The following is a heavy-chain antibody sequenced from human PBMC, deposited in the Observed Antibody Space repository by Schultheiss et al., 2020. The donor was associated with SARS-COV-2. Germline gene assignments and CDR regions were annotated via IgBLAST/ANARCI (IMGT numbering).Heavy chain of an antibody. CDR2: IYYSGST. Sequence: SETLSLTCTVSGGSFSSYYWSWIRQPPGKGLEWIGYIYYSGSTNYNPSLKSRVTISVDTSKNQFSLKLSSVTAADTAVYYCARGTSIAGRAGMDVWGQGTTVTVSS. CDR3: ARGTSIAGRAGMDV. CDR1: GGSFSSYY. V-gene: IGHV4-59*01. D-gene: IGHD6-6*01. J-gene: IGHJ6*02.